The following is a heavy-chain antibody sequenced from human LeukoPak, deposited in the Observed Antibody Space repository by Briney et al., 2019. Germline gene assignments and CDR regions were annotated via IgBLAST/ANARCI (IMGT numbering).Heavy chain of an antibody. Sequence: GASVKVSCKASGGTFSSYAISWVRQAPGQGLGWMGGIIPIFGTANYAQKFQGRVTITTDESTSTAYMELSSLRSEDTAVYYCARDRAFGVGAIGDYWGQGTLVTVSS. V-gene: IGHV1-69*05. CDR3: ARDRAFGVGAIGDY. CDR1: GGTFSSYA. CDR2: IIPIFGTA. D-gene: IGHD1-26*01. J-gene: IGHJ4*02.